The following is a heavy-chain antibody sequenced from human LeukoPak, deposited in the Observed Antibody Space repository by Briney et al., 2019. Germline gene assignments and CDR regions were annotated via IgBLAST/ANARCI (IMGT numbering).Heavy chain of an antibody. D-gene: IGHD6-13*01. CDR2: IGGSGADT. Sequence: GGSLRLSCAASGFTFSDCYMNWVRQAPGKGLEWLSYIGGSGADTNYADSVKGRFTISRDNAKNSLYLQMNSLRAEDTAVYYCARGYYGYSSSWWDYWGQGTLVTVSS. CDR3: ARGYYGYSSSWWDY. CDR1: GFTFSDCY. V-gene: IGHV3-11*06. J-gene: IGHJ4*02.